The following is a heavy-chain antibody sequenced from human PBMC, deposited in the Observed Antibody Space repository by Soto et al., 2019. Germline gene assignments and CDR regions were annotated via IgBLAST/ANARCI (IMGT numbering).Heavy chain of an antibody. V-gene: IGHV4-59*08. D-gene: IGHD6-19*01. J-gene: IGHJ5*02. CDR2: IYYSGST. CDR3: ARPPAA. Sequence: QVQLQGSGPGLVKPSETLSLTCTVSGGSISSYYWSWIRQPPGKGLEWIGYIYYSGSTNYNPSLKSRVTISVDTSKNQFSLKLSSVTAADTAVYYCARPPAAWGQGTLVTVSS. CDR1: GGSISSYY.